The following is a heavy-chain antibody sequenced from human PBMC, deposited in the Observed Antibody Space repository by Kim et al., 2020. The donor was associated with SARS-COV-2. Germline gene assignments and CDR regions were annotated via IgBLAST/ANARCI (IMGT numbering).Heavy chain of an antibody. Sequence: GGSLRLSCEASGFTFSSYWMHWVRQAPGKGLVWVSRINSDGTGTTYADSVKGRFTISRDNAKNTLYLQMNSLRAEDTAVXXCAREYSSSRYFDYWGQGSLXXVSS. J-gene: IGHJ4*02. D-gene: IGHD6-6*01. CDR1: GFTFSSYW. CDR3: AREYSSSRYFDY. V-gene: IGHV3-74*01. CDR2: INSDGTGT.